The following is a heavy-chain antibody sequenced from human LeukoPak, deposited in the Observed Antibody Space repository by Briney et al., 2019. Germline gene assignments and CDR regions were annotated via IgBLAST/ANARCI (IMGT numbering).Heavy chain of an antibody. Sequence: GESLKISCTGSGYSFSTNWIGWVRQMPGKGLEWMGIIYPGDSDTRYSPSFQGQVTISADKSISTAYLQWSSLKASDTAMYYCVRVLWTCALNYYYGMDVWGQGTTVTVSS. J-gene: IGHJ6*02. V-gene: IGHV5-51*01. D-gene: IGHD2-8*02. CDR1: GYSFSTNW. CDR3: VRVLWTCALNYYYGMDV. CDR2: IYPGDSDT.